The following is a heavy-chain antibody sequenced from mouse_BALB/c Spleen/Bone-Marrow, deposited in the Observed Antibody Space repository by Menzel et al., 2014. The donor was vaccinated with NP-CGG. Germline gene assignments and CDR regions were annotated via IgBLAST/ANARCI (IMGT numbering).Heavy chain of an antibody. J-gene: IGHJ4*01. CDR1: GFNIKDTY. Sequence: VQLQLSGAELVKPGASVKLSCTASGFNIKDTYMHWVMQRPEQGLEWIGRIDPANGNTKYDPKFQGKATITADTSSNTAYLQLSSLTSEDTAVYYCARYRYYGSSYAMDYWGQGTSVTVSS. D-gene: IGHD1-1*01. CDR3: ARYRYYGSSYAMDY. CDR2: IDPANGNT. V-gene: IGHV14-3*02.